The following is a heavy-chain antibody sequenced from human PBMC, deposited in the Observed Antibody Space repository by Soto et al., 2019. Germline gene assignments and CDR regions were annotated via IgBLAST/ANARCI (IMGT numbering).Heavy chain of an antibody. Sequence: EVQLVESGGGLVQPGGSLRLSCAASGFTFSSYWMHWVRQAPGKGLVWVSRINSDGSSTSYADSVKGRFTISRDNAKNTLYLQMTSLRAEDTAVYYGERPYCSSTSCYFDRYYYYGMDVWGQGTTVTVSS. CDR2: INSDGSST. J-gene: IGHJ6*02. D-gene: IGHD2-2*01. CDR1: GFTFSSYW. CDR3: ERPYCSSTSCYFDRYYYYGMDV. V-gene: IGHV3-74*01.